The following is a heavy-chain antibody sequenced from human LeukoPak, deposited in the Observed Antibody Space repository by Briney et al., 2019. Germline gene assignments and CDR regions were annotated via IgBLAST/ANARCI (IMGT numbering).Heavy chain of an antibody. CDR2: ISGSGGST. D-gene: IGHD3-22*01. Sequence: PLGSPRVSCAASGFTFSSYAMSWVRQAPGKGLEWVSAISGSGGSTYSADSVKGRFTISRDNSKNTLYLQMNSLRAEDTAVYYCAKDHDSSGYPGFDYWGQGTLVTVSS. J-gene: IGHJ4*02. V-gene: IGHV3-23*01. CDR1: GFTFSSYA. CDR3: AKDHDSSGYPGFDY.